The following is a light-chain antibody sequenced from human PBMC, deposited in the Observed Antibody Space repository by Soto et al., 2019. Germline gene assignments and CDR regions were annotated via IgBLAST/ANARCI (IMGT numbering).Light chain of an antibody. CDR3: SSYTSSSTLENV. J-gene: IGLJ1*01. CDR1: SSDVGGYNY. CDR2: DVS. V-gene: IGLV2-14*01. Sequence: QSALTQPASVSGSPGQSITISCTGTSSDVGGYNYVSWYQQHPGKAPKLVIYDVSNRPSGVSNRFSGPKSGNTASLTISGLQAEDEADYYCSSYTSSSTLENVFGTGTKVTVL.